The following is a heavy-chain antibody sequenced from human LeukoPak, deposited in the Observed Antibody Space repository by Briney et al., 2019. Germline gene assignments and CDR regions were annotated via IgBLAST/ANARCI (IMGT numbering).Heavy chain of an antibody. D-gene: IGHD7-27*01. J-gene: IGHJ4*02. CDR1: GFTLSSYY. V-gene: IGHV3-66*02. Sequence: GGSLRLSCAASGFTLSSYYMSWVRQAPGKGLEWVSGIYSGGSTYYSDSVKGRLTISRDNSKNTLYLQMNSLRAEDTAVYYCARGLSGDPYYFDYWGQGTLVTVSS. CDR3: ARGLSGDPYYFDY. CDR2: IYSGGST.